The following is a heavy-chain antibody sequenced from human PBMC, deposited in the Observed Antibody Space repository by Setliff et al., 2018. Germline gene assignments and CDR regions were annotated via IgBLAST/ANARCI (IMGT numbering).Heavy chain of an antibody. CDR2: INPGGSEE. Sequence: GESLKISCAVSGFTFSNHWMTWVRQAPGKGLEWVANINPGGSEEYYLDSVKGRFTISRDNAKTSLYLLMNSLRADDTAVYFCASATGYWGQGILVTVSS. J-gene: IGHJ4*02. CDR3: ASATGY. CDR1: GFTFSNHW. V-gene: IGHV3-7*01.